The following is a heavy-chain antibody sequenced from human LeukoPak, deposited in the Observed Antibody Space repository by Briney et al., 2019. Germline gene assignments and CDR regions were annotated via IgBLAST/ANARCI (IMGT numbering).Heavy chain of an antibody. CDR2: ISRSSSTI. D-gene: IGHD6-19*01. CDR3: AKYGAVAGPNWFDP. V-gene: IGHV3-48*03. CDR1: GFIFSSYE. J-gene: IGHJ5*02. Sequence: PGGSLRLSCAASGFIFSSYEMNWVRQAPGKGLEWVSYISRSSSTIYYADSVKGRFTISRDNSKNTLYLHMNSLRAEDTAVYYCAKYGAVAGPNWFDPWGQGTLVTVSS.